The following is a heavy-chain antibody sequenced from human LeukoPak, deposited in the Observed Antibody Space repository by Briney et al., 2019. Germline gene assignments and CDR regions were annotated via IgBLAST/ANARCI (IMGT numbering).Heavy chain of an antibody. CDR1: GFTFSSYA. D-gene: IGHD3-10*01. J-gene: IGHJ4*02. CDR3: ARHSNYYGSGSYMDY. CDR2: ISYDGGNN. V-gene: IGHV3-30*04. Sequence: GRSLRLSCAASGFTFSSYAMHWVRQAPGKGLEWVAVISYDGGNNYYADSVKGRFTISRDNSKNTLYLQMNSLRAEDTAVYYCARHSNYYGSGSYMDYWGQGTLVTVSS.